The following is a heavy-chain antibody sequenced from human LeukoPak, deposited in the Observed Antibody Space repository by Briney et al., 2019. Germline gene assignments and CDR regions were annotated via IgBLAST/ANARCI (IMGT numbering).Heavy chain of an antibody. J-gene: IGHJ4*02. CDR1: GGSISSYY. D-gene: IGHD5-24*01. CDR2: IYYSGST. V-gene: IGHV4-59*01. Sequence: SETLSLTCTVSGGSISSYYRSWIRQPSGKGLEWIGYIYYSGSTNYNPSLKSRVTISVDTSKNQFSLKLSSVTAADTAVYYCAREVATMPELFDYWGQGTLVTVSS. CDR3: AREVATMPELFDY.